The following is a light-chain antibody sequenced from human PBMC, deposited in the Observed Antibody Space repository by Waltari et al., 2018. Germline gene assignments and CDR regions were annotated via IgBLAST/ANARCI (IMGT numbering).Light chain of an antibody. CDR3: QSVDVTALP. V-gene: IGLV3-25*03. CDR2: KDT. Sequence: SYELTQPPPVSVSPGQTATTTCSRDLLPKQFAYWYQQRPGQAPVLLIYKDTERASGIPERFSGSTSGTTVTLTIAGVQAEDEADYFCQSVDVTALPFGGGTRLTVL. J-gene: IGLJ2*01. CDR1: LLPKQF.